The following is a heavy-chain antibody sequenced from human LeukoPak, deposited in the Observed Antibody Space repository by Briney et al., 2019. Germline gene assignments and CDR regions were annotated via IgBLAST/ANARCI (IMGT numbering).Heavy chain of an antibody. Sequence: GSLRLSCAASGFTFSSYWMHWVRQAPGKGLVWVSRINSDGSSTSYEDSVKGRFTISRDNAKNTLYLQMNSLRAEDTAVFYCAREGYSSGYIDYWGQGTLVTVSS. J-gene: IGHJ4*02. CDR3: AREGYSSGYIDY. CDR1: GFTFSSYW. D-gene: IGHD3-22*01. V-gene: IGHV3-74*01. CDR2: INSDGSST.